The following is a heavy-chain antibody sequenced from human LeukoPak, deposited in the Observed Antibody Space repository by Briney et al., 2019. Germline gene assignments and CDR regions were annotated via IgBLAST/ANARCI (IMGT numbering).Heavy chain of an antibody. D-gene: IGHD2-2*01. CDR1: GGSISSGGYY. J-gene: IGHJ6*02. CDR3: ARVNRVLGCSSTSCPIQARVYGMDV. Sequence: KTSETLSLTCTVSGGSISSGGYYWSWIRQHPGKGLEWIGYIYYSGSTYYNPSLKSRVTISVDTSKNQFSLKLSSVTAADTAVYYCARVNRVLGCSSTSCPIQARVYGMDVWGQGTTVTVSS. CDR2: IYYSGST. V-gene: IGHV4-31*03.